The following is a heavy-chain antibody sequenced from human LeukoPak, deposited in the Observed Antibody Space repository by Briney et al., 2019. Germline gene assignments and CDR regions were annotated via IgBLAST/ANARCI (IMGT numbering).Heavy chain of an antibody. Sequence: QTGGSLRLSCAASGFTFSSYAMSWVRQAPGKGLEWVSAISGSGGSTYYADSVKGRFTISRDNSKNTLYLQMNSLRAEDTAVYYCAKGYYYDSSGYYGPFDYWGQGTLVTVSS. CDR3: AKGYYYDSSGYYGPFDY. V-gene: IGHV3-23*01. D-gene: IGHD3-22*01. CDR1: GFTFSSYA. J-gene: IGHJ4*02. CDR2: ISGSGGST.